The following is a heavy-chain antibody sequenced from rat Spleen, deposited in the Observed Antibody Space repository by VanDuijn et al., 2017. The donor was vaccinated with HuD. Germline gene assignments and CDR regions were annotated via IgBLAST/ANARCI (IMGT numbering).Heavy chain of an antibody. CDR1: GYSITSSYR. V-gene: IGHV3-3*01. Sequence: EVQLQESGPGLVKPSQSLSLTCSVTGYSITSSYRWNWIRKFPGNKLEWMGYINSAGSTNTNPSLKSRISITRDTSKNQFFLQVNSVTTEDTATYYCAKTTVAYYYIMDAWGQGASVTVSS. D-gene: IGHD1-3*01. CDR2: INSAGST. CDR3: AKTTVAYYYIMDA. J-gene: IGHJ4*01.